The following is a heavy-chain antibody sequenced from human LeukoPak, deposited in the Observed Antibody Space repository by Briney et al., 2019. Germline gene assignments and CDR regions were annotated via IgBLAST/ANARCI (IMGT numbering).Heavy chain of an antibody. V-gene: IGHV1-2*02. J-gene: IGHJ4*02. CDR2: INPNSGGT. CDR1: GGTFSSYA. CDR3: ARDPYDY. Sequence: GASVKVSCKASGGTFSSYAISWVRQAPGQGLEWMGWINPNSGGTNYAQKFQGRVTMTRDTSISTAYMELSRLRSDDTAVYYCARDPYDYWGQGTLVTVSS.